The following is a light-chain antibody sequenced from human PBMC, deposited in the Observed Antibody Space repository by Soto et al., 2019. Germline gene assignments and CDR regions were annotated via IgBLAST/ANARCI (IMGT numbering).Light chain of an antibody. J-gene: IGKJ3*01. V-gene: IGKV1-12*01. CDR3: QQDNSFPLT. CDR1: QGISRW. Sequence: DIQMTQLPSSMSASVGDRVTITCRASQGISRWLAWYHQKPGKAPNLLIYSASTLHSGVPSGFSGSGSGTDFTLTISSLQPEDFGAYYCQQDNSFPLTYGPGTKVDMK. CDR2: SAS.